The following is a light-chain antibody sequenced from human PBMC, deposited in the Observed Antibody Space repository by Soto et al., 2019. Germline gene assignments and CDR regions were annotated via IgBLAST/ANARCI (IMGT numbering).Light chain of an antibody. V-gene: IGLV2-8*01. Sequence: QSALTQPASPSGSPGQSITISCTGTSSDVGGYDYVSWFQQHPGKAPKLMIYEVNKRPSGVPDRFSGSKSGNTASLTVSGLQAEDEAEYFCCSYAASSTRVFGAGTKLTVL. CDR3: CSYAASSTRV. CDR1: SSDVGGYDY. J-gene: IGLJ3*02. CDR2: EVN.